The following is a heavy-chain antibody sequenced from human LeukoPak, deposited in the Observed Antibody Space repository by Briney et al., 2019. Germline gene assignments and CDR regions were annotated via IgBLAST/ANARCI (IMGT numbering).Heavy chain of an antibody. CDR2: INHSGST. CDR3: ARGIVLWFGELSSWFDP. Sequence: SETLSLTCAVYGGSFSGYYWSWIRQPPGKGLEWIGEINHSGSTNYNPSLKSRVTISVDTSKNQFSLKLSSVTAADTAVYYCARGIVLWFGELSSWFDPWGQGTLVTVSS. D-gene: IGHD3-10*01. V-gene: IGHV4-34*01. J-gene: IGHJ5*02. CDR1: GGSFSGYY.